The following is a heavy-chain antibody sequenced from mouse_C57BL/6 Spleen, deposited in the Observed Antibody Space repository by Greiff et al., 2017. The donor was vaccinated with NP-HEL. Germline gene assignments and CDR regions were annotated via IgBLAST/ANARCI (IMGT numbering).Heavy chain of an antibody. D-gene: IGHD2-5*01. J-gene: IGHJ3*01. V-gene: IGHV1-61*01. CDR2: IYPSDSET. Sequence: VQLQQPGAELVRPVSSVKLSCKASGYTFTSYWMDWVKQRPGQGLEWIGNIYPSDSETHYNQKFKDKATLTVDKSSSTAYMQLSSLTSEDSAVYYCARSYSNPAWFAYWGQGTLVTVSA. CDR1: GYTFTSYW. CDR3: ARSYSNPAWFAY.